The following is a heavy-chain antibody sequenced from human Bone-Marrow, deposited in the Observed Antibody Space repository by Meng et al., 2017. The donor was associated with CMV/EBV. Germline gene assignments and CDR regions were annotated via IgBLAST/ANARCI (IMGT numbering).Heavy chain of an antibody. Sequence: GESLKISCAASGFTVSSNYMSWVRQAPGKGLEWVSVIYSGGSTYYADSVKGRFTISRDNSKNTLNLQMNSLRAEDTAVYYCAREADGSGYNWFDPWGQGTLVTVSS. CDR3: AREADGSGYNWFDP. CDR2: IYSGGST. CDR1: GFTVSSNY. V-gene: IGHV3-53*01. D-gene: IGHD3-10*01. J-gene: IGHJ5*02.